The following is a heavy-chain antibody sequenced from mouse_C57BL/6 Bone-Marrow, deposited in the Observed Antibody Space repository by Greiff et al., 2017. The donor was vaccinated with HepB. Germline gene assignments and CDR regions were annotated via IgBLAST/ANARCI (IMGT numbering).Heavy chain of an antibody. J-gene: IGHJ1*03. Sequence: QVQLKESGAELVRPGASVKLSCKASGYTFTSYGISWVKQRTGQGLEWIGEIYPRSGNTYYNEKFKGKATLTADKSSSTAYMELRSLTSEDSAVYYCASPTVVATAYWYFDVWGTGTTVTVSS. CDR3: ASPTVVATAYWYFDV. V-gene: IGHV1-81*01. D-gene: IGHD1-1*01. CDR2: IYPRSGNT. CDR1: GYTFTSYG.